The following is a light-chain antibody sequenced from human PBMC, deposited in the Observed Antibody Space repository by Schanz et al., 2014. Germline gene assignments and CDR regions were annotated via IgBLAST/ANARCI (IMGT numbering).Light chain of an antibody. V-gene: IGLV2-8*01. CDR1: SSDVGGYKY. CDR2: DVT. J-gene: IGLJ3*02. Sequence: QSVLTQPPSASGSPGQSVTISCTGTSSDVGGYKYVSWYQQHPGKAPKLMIYDVTKRPSGVPDRFSGSKSGNTASLTVSGLQAEDEADYYCTSYTGSSTQVFGGGTKLTVL. CDR3: TSYTGSSTQV.